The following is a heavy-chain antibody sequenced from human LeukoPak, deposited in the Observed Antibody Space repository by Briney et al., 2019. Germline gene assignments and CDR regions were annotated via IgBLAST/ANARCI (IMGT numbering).Heavy chain of an antibody. CDR2: ISGDGGNK. J-gene: IGHJ4*02. D-gene: IGHD1-1*01. CDR1: GFSFHEHD. CDR3: AKRSGSPHNFDY. V-gene: IGHV3-43*02. Sequence: PGGSLRLSCAASGFSFHEHDMHWVRQAPGKGLEWVSLISGDGGNKHYADSVKGRFTISRVNSKNLLSLQMNSLRGDDTAFYYCAKRSGSPHNFDYWGQGALVTVSS.